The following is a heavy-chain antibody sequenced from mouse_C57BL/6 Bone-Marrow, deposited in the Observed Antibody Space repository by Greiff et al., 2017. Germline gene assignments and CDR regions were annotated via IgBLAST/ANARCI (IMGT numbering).Heavy chain of an antibody. Sequence: VKLKQSGAELARPGASVKLSCKASGYTFTSYGISWVKQRTGQGLEWIGEIYPRSGNTYYNEKFKGKATLTADKSSSTAYMELRNLTSEDSAVYFCARSDYYGKGFDYWGQGTTLTVSS. CDR1: GYTFTSYG. CDR3: ARSDYYGKGFDY. D-gene: IGHD1-1*01. V-gene: IGHV1-81*01. J-gene: IGHJ2*01. CDR2: IYPRSGNT.